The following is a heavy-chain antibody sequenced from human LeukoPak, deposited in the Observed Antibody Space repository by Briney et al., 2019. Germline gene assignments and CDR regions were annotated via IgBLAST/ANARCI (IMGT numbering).Heavy chain of an antibody. CDR3: AKLPVDVGVVVPAAILRGVDY. V-gene: IGHV3-30*02. CDR2: IRYDGSNK. J-gene: IGHJ4*02. CDR1: GFTFSSYG. Sequence: GGSLRLSCAASGFTFSSYGMHWVRQAPGKGLEWVAFIRYDGSNKYYADSVKGRFTISRDNSKNTLYLQMNSLRAEDTAVYYCAKLPVDVGVVVPAAILRGVDYWGQGTLVTVSS. D-gene: IGHD2-2*01.